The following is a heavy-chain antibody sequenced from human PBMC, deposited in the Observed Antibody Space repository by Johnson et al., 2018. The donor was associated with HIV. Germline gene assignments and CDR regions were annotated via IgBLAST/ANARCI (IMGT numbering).Heavy chain of an antibody. D-gene: IGHD3-10*02. CDR1: GFTFTNAW. V-gene: IGHV3-15*01. CDR3: TTDVPGGPYDNAFDI. Sequence: VQLVESGGGLVKPGGSLRLSCAASGFTFTNAWMHWVRQAPGKGLEWVGRLKSRTDGETADYAAPVKGRFTISRDDSKNTLYLQMNSLKPEDTALYYCTTDVPGGPYDNAFDIWGQGTMVTVS. CDR2: LKSRTDGETA. J-gene: IGHJ3*02.